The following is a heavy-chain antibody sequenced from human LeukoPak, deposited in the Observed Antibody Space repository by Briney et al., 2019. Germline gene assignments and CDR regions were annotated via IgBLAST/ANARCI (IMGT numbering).Heavy chain of an antibody. CDR3: ASQYSSSWYVGWFDP. V-gene: IGHV4-34*01. D-gene: IGHD6-13*01. J-gene: IGHJ5*02. Sequence: SETLSLTCAVYGGSFSGYYWSWIRQPPGKGLEWIGEINHSGSTNYNPSLKSRVTISVDTSKNQFSLKLSSVTAADTAVYYCASQYSSSWYVGWFDPWDQGTLVTVSS. CDR1: GGSFSGYY. CDR2: INHSGST.